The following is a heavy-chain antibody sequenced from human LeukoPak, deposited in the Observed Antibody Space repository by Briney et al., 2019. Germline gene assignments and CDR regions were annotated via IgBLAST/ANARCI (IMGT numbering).Heavy chain of an antibody. CDR2: IIPIFDTA. Sequence: ASVKVSCKASGGTFSSYAISWVRQAPGQGLEWMGRIIPIFDTANYAQKFHGRVTITTDESTSTAYMELSSLRSEDTAVYYCASWRDGYNSADYWGQGTLVTVSS. CDR3: ASWRDGYNSADY. V-gene: IGHV1-69*05. CDR1: GGTFSSYA. D-gene: IGHD5-24*01. J-gene: IGHJ4*02.